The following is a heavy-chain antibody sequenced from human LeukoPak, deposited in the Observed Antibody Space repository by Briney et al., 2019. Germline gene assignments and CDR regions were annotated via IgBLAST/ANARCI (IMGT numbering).Heavy chain of an antibody. CDR2: ISYDGSNK. CDR3: AKRLNGYDFWSAQGDY. CDR1: GFTFSSYG. V-gene: IGHV3-30*18. D-gene: IGHD3-3*01. J-gene: IGHJ4*02. Sequence: GGSLRLSCAASGFTFSSYGMHWVCQAPGKGLEWVAVISYDGSNKYYADSVKGRFTISRDNSKNTLYLQMNSLRAEDTAVYYCAKRLNGYDFWSAQGDYWGQGTLVTVSS.